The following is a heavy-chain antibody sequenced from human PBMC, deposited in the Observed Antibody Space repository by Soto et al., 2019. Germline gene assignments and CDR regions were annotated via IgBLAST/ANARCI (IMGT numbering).Heavy chain of an antibody. V-gene: IGHV4-31*03. CDR2: IYYSGST. CDR1: GGSISSGGYY. J-gene: IGHJ6*02. CDR3: ARDNSGYSGYDYGHYYYYGMDV. D-gene: IGHD5-12*01. Sequence: SETLSLTCTVSGGSISSGGYYWSWIRQHPGKGLEWIGYIYYSGSTYYNPSLKSRVTISVDTSKNQFSLKLSSVTAADTAVYYCARDNSGYSGYDYGHYYYYGMDVWGQGTTVTVSS.